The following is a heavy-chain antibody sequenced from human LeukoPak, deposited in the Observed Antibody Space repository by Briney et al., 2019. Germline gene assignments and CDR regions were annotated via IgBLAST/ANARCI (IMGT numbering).Heavy chain of an antibody. CDR3: ATNSGWYGVS. CDR1: GFTFSSYT. J-gene: IGHJ4*02. Sequence: GGSLRLSCAASGFTFSSYTMNWVRQAPGKGLEWVSFISTSSSYIYYADSVKGRFTISRDNAKNSLFLQMNSLRAEDTAVYYCATNSGWYGVSWGQGTLVTVSS. CDR2: ISTSSSYI. V-gene: IGHV3-21*01. D-gene: IGHD6-19*01.